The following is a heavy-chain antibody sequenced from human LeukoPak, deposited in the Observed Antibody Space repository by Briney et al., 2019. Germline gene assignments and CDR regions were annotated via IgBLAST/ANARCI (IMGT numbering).Heavy chain of an antibody. Sequence: ASVKVSCKASGYTFTGYGISWVRQAPGQGLEWMGWISAYNGNTNYAQKLQGRVTMTTDTSTSTAYMELRSLRSDDTAVYYCARAPSSWYVPDYWGQGTLVTVSS. CDR1: GYTFTGYG. CDR2: ISAYNGNT. J-gene: IGHJ4*02. D-gene: IGHD6-13*01. CDR3: ARAPSSWYVPDY. V-gene: IGHV1-18*01.